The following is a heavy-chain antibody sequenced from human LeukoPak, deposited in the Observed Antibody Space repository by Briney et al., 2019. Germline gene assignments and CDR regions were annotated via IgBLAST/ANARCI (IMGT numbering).Heavy chain of an antibody. Sequence: ASVKVSCKASGGTFSSYAISWVRQAPGQGLEWMGGIIPIFGTANYAQKFQGRVTMTEDTSTDTAYMELSSLRSEDTAVYYCATGSSGIAVAGRDWFDPWGQGTLVTVSS. D-gene: IGHD6-19*01. CDR2: IIPIFGTA. J-gene: IGHJ5*02. V-gene: IGHV1-69*06. CDR1: GGTFSSYA. CDR3: ATGSSGIAVAGRDWFDP.